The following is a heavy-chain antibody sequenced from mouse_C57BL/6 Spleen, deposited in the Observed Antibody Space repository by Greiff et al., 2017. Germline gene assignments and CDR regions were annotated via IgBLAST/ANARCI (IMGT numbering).Heavy chain of an antibody. CDR2: IYPGSGST. CDR3: ARSGITTVVGGY. D-gene: IGHD1-1*01. J-gene: IGHJ2*01. V-gene: IGHV1-55*01. Sequence: QVQLQQPGAELVKPGASVKMSCKASGYTFTSYWITWVKQRPGQGLEWIGDIYPGSGSTNYNEKFKSKATLTVDTSSSTAYMQLSSLTSEDSAVXYCARSGITTVVGGYWGQGTTLTVSS. CDR1: GYTFTSYW.